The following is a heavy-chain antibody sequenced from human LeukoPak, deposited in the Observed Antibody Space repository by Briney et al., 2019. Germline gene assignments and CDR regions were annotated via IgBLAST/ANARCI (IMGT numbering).Heavy chain of an antibody. D-gene: IGHD3-9*01. CDR3: ARGLRYFDWLYPDY. J-gene: IGHJ4*02. Sequence: PSQTLSLTCTVSGGSISSGGYYWSWIRQHPGTGLEWIGYIYYSGSTYYNPSLKSRVTISVDTSKNQFSLKLSSVTAADTAVYYCARGLRYFDWLYPDYWGQGTLGTVSS. V-gene: IGHV4-31*03. CDR1: GGSISSGGYY. CDR2: IYYSGST.